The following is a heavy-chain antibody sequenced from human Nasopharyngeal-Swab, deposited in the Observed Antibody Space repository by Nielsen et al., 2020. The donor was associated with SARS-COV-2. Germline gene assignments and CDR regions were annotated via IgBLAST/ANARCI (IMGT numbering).Heavy chain of an antibody. CDR2: ISSSSSYI. J-gene: IGHJ4*02. D-gene: IGHD3-22*01. Sequence: SWAASGLTFSSNSMNWVRQAPGKGLEWVSSISSSSSYIYYADSVKGRFTISRDNAKNSLYLQMNSLIAEDTAVYYCASPRGYYDSSGAFDYWGQGTLVTVSS. CDR3: ASPRGYYDSSGAFDY. CDR1: GLTFSSNS. V-gene: IGHV3-21*01.